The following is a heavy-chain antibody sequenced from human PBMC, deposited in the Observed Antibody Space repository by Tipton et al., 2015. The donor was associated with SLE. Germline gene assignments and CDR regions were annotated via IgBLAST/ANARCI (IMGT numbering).Heavy chain of an antibody. J-gene: IGHJ4*02. V-gene: IGHV3-53*01. CDR2: IYSAGDT. Sequence: SLRLSCAASGFSVSSNYMSWVRQAPGKGLEWVSVIYSAGDTYYADPVKGRFTIPRDNSKNTVYLHMNSRRADDTAIYYCARASWNYGFVDSWGQGALVTVS. CDR1: GFSVSSNY. D-gene: IGHD1-7*01. CDR3: ARASWNYGFVDS.